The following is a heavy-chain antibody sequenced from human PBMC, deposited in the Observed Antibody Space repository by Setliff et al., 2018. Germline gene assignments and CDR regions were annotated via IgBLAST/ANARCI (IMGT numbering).Heavy chain of an antibody. CDR1: GFTFDDYG. CDR3: ARGYCSSTSRRYYGMDV. D-gene: IGHD2-2*01. CDR2: INWNGGST. Sequence: GGSLRLSCAAPGFTFDDYGMSWVRQAPGKGLEWVSGINWNGGSTGYADSVKCRFTISRDNAKNALYLQMNSLRAEDTALYYCARGYCSSTSRRYYGMDVWGQGTTVTAP. J-gene: IGHJ6*02. V-gene: IGHV3-20*04.